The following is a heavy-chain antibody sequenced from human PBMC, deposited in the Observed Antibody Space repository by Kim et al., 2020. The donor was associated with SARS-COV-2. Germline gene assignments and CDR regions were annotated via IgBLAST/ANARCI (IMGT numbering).Heavy chain of an antibody. J-gene: IGHJ4*02. CDR2: ISNDGSNT. D-gene: IGHD6-13*01. Sequence: GGSLRLSCAVSRFTFSSYAMHWVRQAPGKGLEWVAVISNDGSNTYYADSVKGRFTISRDNSKSTLFLQMNGLRTEDTAVYYCAKVGSGEPIAADGGAYFFDYWGQGTLVTVSS. CDR1: RFTFSSYA. CDR3: AKVGSGEPIAADGGAYFFDY. V-gene: IGHV3-30*18.